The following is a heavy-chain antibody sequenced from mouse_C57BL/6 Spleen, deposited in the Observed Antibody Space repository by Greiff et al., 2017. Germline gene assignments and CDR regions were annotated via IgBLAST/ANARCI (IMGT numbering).Heavy chain of an antibody. CDR3: ARYREGITTGEGFDY. D-gene: IGHD1-1*01. Sequence: EVKVVESGGGLVQPGGSLSLSCAASGFTFTDYYMSWVRQPPGKALEWLGFIRNKANGYTTEYSASVKGRFTISRDNSQSILYLQMNALRAEDSATYYCARYREGITTGEGFDYWGQGTTLTVSS. CDR1: GFTFTDYY. V-gene: IGHV7-3*01. CDR2: IRNKANGYTT. J-gene: IGHJ2*01.